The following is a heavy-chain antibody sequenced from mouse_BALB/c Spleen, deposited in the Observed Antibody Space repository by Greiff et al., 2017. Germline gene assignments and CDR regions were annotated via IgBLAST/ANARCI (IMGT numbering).Heavy chain of an antibody. CDR1: GFNIKDTY. CDR3: ARSEGYGNYLFAY. D-gene: IGHD2-10*02. CDR2: IDPANGNT. J-gene: IGHJ3*01. V-gene: IGHV14-3*02. Sequence: VQLKESGAELVKPGASVKLSCTASGFNIKDTYMHWVKQRPEQGLEWIGRIDPANGNTKYDPKFQGKATITADTSSNTAYLQLSSLTSEDTAVYYCARSEGYGNYLFAYWGQGTLVTVSA.